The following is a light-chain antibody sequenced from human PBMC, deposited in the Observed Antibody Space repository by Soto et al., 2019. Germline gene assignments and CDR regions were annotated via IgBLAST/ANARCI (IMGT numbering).Light chain of an antibody. J-gene: IGKJ1*01. CDR2: GAS. CDR1: QSVCSN. V-gene: IGKV3-15*01. CDR3: QQYNKWRT. Sequence: EIVTTQSPATLSVSPGERATLSCRASQSVCSNLAWYQQKPGQAPRLLIYGASTRATGIPARISGSGSGTEFTLTITSLQSEDFAVYYCQQYNKWRTFGQGTKVDIK.